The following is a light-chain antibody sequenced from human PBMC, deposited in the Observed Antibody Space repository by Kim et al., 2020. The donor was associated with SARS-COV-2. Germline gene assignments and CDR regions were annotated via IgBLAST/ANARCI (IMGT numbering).Light chain of an antibody. CDR3: QVWDSSSDLSYV. Sequence: PGKTARITCGGNNIGSKSVHWYQQKPGQAPVLVIYYASDRPSGIPERFSGSNSGNTATLTISRVEAGDEADYYCQVWDSSSDLSYVFGTGTKVTVL. CDR1: NIGSKS. J-gene: IGLJ1*01. V-gene: IGLV3-21*04. CDR2: YAS.